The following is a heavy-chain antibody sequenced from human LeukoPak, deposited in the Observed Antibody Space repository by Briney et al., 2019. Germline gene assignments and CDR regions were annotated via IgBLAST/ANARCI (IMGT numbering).Heavy chain of an antibody. CDR2: ISYDGSNK. J-gene: IGHJ4*02. CDR3: AKELMGATAY. CDR1: GFTFSSYG. Sequence: GRSLRLSCAASGFTFSSYGMHWVRQAPGKGLEWVAVISYDGSNKYYADSVKGRFTISRDNSKNTLYLQMNSLRAEDTAVYYCAKELMGATAYWGQGTLVTVSS. D-gene: IGHD1-26*01. V-gene: IGHV3-30*18.